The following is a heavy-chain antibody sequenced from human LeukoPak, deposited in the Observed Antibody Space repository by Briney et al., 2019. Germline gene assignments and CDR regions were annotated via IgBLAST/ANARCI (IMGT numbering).Heavy chain of an antibody. D-gene: IGHD2-15*01. CDR3: ARDETLCSGGTCYSLRGDY. J-gene: IGHJ4*02. V-gene: IGHV3-23*01. Sequence: PGGSLRLSCAASGFTFSSYAMSWVRQAPGKGLEWVSAISGSGGSTYYADSVKGRFTISRDNSKNTLYLQMNSLRAEDTAVYYCARDETLCSGGTCYSLRGDYWGQGTLVTVSS. CDR1: GFTFSSYA. CDR2: ISGSGGST.